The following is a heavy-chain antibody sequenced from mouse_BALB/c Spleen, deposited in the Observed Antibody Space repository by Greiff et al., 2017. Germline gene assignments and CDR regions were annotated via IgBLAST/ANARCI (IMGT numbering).Heavy chain of an antibody. CDR3: ARSGPYPFAY. J-gene: IGHJ3*01. CDR2: ISYSGST. CDR1: GYSITSDYA. D-gene: IGHD3-1*01. Sequence: ESGPGLVKPSQSLSLTCTVTGYSITSDYAWNWIRQFPGNKLEWMGYISYSGSTSYNPSLKSRISITRDTSKNQFFLQLNSVTTEDTATYYCARSGPYPFAYWGQGTLVTVSA. V-gene: IGHV3-2*02.